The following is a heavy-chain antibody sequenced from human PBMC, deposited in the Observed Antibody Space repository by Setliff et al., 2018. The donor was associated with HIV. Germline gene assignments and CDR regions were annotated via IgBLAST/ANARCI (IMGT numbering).Heavy chain of an antibody. CDR2: ISSSNNANR. D-gene: IGHD4-4*01. J-gene: IGHJ4*02. Sequence: AGGSLRLSCAASGFIFSDYYMSWIRQAPGKGLEWISYISSSNNANRNYADSVKGRFTISRDNAKHSLYLQMNSLRAEDTAVYYCARYRSPGNSEYYFDYWGQGTLVTVSS. CDR3: ARYRSPGNSEYYFDY. V-gene: IGHV3-11*06. CDR1: GFIFSDYY.